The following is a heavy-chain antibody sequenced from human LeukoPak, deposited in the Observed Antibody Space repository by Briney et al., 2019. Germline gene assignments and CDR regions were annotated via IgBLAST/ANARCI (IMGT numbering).Heavy chain of an antibody. CDR2: IIPIFGTA. D-gene: IGHD3-10*01. Sequence: SVKVSCKASGGTFSSYAISWVRQAPGQGLEWMGGIIPIFGTANYAQKFQGRVTITTDESTSTAYMELSSLRSEDTAVYYCASPYYCGSGSWGLDYWGQGTLVTVSS. J-gene: IGHJ4*02. CDR1: GGTFSSYA. V-gene: IGHV1-69*05. CDR3: ASPYYCGSGSWGLDY.